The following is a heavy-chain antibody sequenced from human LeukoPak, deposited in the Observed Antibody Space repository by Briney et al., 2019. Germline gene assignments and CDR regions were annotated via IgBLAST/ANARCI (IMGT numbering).Heavy chain of an antibody. D-gene: IGHD3-16*01. J-gene: IGHJ4*02. Sequence: SQTLSLTCAIAGDRLSSNSAAWNWLRQSPSRGLEWLGRTYYRSKWYNDYAVSVKSRITINPDTSKNQFSLQLNSVTPEDTAVYYCTRDPGGVHFDYWGQGTLVTVSS. CDR2: TYYRSKWYN. CDR1: GDRLSSNSAA. CDR3: TRDPGGVHFDY. V-gene: IGHV6-1*01.